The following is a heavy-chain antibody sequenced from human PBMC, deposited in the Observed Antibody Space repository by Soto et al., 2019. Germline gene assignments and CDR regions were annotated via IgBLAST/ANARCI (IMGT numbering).Heavy chain of an antibody. CDR3: ARSDGHTDV. V-gene: IGHV1-8*01. CDR1: GYTFTSYD. Sequence: ASVKVSCKASGYTFTSYDINWVRQAAGQGLEWMGWMNPNSGNTGYAQKFQGRVTMTRNTSVSTAYMELSSLRSEDTVVYYRARSDGHTDVWGKGTTVTVSS. D-gene: IGHD2-8*01. CDR2: MNPNSGNT. J-gene: IGHJ6*04.